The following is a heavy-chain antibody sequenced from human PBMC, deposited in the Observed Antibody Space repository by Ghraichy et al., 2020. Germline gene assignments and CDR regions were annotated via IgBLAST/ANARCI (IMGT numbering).Heavy chain of an antibody. D-gene: IGHD2-15*01. J-gene: IGHJ4*02. CDR1: GYTFTSYG. CDR2: INAYNGNT. V-gene: IGHV1-18*01. CDR3: ARDLKVVAATPFGY. Sequence: ASVKVSCKASGYTFTSYGISWVRQAPGQGLEWMGWINAYNGNTNYAQKLQGRVTMTTDTSTSTAYMELRSLRSDDTAVYYCARDLKVVAATPFGYWGQGTLVTVSS.